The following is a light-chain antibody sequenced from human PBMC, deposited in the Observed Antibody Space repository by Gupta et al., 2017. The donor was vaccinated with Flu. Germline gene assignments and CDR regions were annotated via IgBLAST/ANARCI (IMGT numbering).Light chain of an antibody. J-gene: IGLJ2*01. CDR2: DVS. Sequence: SALTQPASVSGSPGQSITVSCTGTSSDIGGYDYVSWYQQRPGKAPQLLIYDVSNRPSGVANRFSGSKSGNTAALTISGLQADEEADYYCSAHTSGSTLLVVFGGGTKLTV. CDR1: SSDIGGYDY. V-gene: IGLV2-14*03. CDR3: SAHTSGSTLLVV.